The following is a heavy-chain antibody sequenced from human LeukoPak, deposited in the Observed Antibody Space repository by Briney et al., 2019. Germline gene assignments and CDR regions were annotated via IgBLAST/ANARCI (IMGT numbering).Heavy chain of an antibody. Sequence: ASVKVSCKASGYTFTSYGISWVRQAPGQGLEWMGWISAYNGNTNYAQKLQGRVTMTTDTSTSTAYMELRSLRSHDTAVYYCARGNSEYYDILTGYDYWGQGTLVTVSS. D-gene: IGHD3-9*01. CDR1: GYTFTSYG. CDR3: ARGNSEYYDILTGYDY. V-gene: IGHV1-18*01. J-gene: IGHJ4*02. CDR2: ISAYNGNT.